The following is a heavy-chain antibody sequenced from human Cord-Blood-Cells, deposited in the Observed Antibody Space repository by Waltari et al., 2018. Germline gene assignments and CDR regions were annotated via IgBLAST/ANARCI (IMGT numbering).Heavy chain of an antibody. J-gene: IGHJ5*02. CDR1: GYTFTGYY. V-gene: IGHV1-2*06. CDR3: ARDGYSSGWYWFDP. D-gene: IGHD6-19*01. CDR2: INPNRGGT. Sequence: QVQLVQSGAEVKKPGASVKVSCKASGYTFTGYYMHWVRQAPGQGLEWMGRINPNRGGTNYAQKFQGRVTMTRDTSISTAYMELSRLRSDDTAVYYCARDGYSSGWYWFDPWGQGTLVTVSS.